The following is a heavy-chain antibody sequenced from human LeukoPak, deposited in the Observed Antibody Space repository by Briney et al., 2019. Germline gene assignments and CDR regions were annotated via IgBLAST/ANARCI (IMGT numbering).Heavy chain of an antibody. CDR1: GYTFTSYG. D-gene: IGHD2-2*01. V-gene: IGHV1-18*01. Sequence: ASVKVSCKASGYTFTSYGISWVRQAPGQGLEWMGWISAYNGNTNYAQKLQGRVTMTTDTSTSTVYMELSSLRSEDTAVYYCARHCSSTSCYDYWGQGTLVTVSS. J-gene: IGHJ4*02. CDR3: ARHCSSTSCYDY. CDR2: ISAYNGNT.